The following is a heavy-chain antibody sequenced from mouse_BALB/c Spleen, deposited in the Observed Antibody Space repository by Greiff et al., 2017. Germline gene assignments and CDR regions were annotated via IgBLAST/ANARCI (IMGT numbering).Heavy chain of an antibody. J-gene: IGHJ3*01. CDR2: ISSGGSYT. V-gene: IGHV5-6*02. CDR3: AIDPFAY. CDR1: GFTFSSYG. Sequence: DVKLVESGGDLVKPGGSLKLSCAASGFTFSSYGMSWVRQTPDKRLEWVATISSGGSYTYYPDSVKGRFTISRDNAKNTLYLQMSSLKSEDTAMYYCAIDPFAYWGQGTLVTVSA.